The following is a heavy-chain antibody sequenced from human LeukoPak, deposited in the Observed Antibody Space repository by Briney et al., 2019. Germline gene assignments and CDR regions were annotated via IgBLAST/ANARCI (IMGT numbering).Heavy chain of an antibody. D-gene: IGHD1-1*01. CDR2: IFTSGSI. CDR1: GGSISSDS. Sequence: ETLSLTCTVSGGSISSDSWSWIRQSAGKELEWIGHIFTSGSINYNPSLRSRVTMSVDTSKNQFSLQLSSVTAADTAVYYCASTLGYGWFDPWGQGTLVTVSS. CDR3: ASTLGYGWFDP. J-gene: IGHJ5*02. V-gene: IGHV4-4*07.